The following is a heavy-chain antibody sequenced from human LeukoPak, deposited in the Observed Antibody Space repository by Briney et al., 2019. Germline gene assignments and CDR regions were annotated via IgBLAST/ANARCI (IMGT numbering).Heavy chain of an antibody. CDR2: LDPEDGEA. D-gene: IGHD3-10*01. CDR3: ASGESIDNFDY. V-gene: IGHV1-24*01. Sequence: ASVKVSCKVSGYTLSYLAMHWVRQAPGKGLEWMGGLDPEDGEAIYAQPLQGRVTMTEDTSSDTAYMELRSLRSDDTAVYYCASGESIDNFDYWGQGTLVTVSS. CDR1: GYTLSYLA. J-gene: IGHJ4*02.